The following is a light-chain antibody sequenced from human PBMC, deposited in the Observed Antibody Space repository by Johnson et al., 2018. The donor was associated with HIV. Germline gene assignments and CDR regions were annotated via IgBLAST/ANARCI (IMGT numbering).Light chain of an antibody. Sequence: QSVLTQPPSVSAAPGQRVKISCSGNISNIESYFVSWYQQLPGAAPTLLIYGNNKRHSGIPDRFSGSKSGTSATLGITGLQTGDEDDSYCGTCDSSLSAVEYVFETETKVSVL. CDR1: ISNIESYF. CDR3: GTCDSSLSAVEYV. J-gene: IGLJ1*01. V-gene: IGLV1-51*01. CDR2: GNN.